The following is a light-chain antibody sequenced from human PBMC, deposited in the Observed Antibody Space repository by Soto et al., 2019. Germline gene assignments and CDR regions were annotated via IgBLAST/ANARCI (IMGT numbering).Light chain of an antibody. Sequence: DIQLTQSPSLLSASVGDRVTITCRASQGIRSYLAWYQQKPGKAPKLLIYAASTLHSGVPSRFSGSGSGTEFTLTISSLQPEDFANYYCQQLNSYPITFGRGTRLEIK. CDR1: QGIRSY. CDR2: AAS. CDR3: QQLNSYPIT. J-gene: IGKJ5*01. V-gene: IGKV1-9*01.